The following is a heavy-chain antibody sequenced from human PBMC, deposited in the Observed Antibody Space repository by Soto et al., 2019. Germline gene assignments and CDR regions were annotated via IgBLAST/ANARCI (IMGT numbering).Heavy chain of an antibody. CDR2: IGGYYGDT. CDR3: VLDMLTKGDYYFYGMDV. CDR1: GNNYASYS. D-gene: IGHD2-8*01. J-gene: IGHJ6*02. Sequence: ASVKVSCKASGNNYASYSFSWVRQAPGQGLEWLGWIGGYYGDTNLDPRLRDRLTMTRDTSTKTAYMELRSLRSDDTAVYFCVLDMLTKGDYYFYGMDVWGQGTTVTVSS. V-gene: IGHV1-18*01.